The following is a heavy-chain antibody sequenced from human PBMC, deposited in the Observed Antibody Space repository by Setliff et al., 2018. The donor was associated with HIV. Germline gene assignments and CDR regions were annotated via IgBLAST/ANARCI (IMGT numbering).Heavy chain of an antibody. J-gene: IGHJ4*02. CDR3: ARHSTLYGGNFDY. CDR2: VDPEDGET. V-gene: IGHV1-69-2*01. Sequence: ASVKVSCKISGYTFTDYHLHWVRQAPGNGLEWMGHVDPEDGETTYAEDFQGRLTITADTSIDTLFMELSSLTSDDTAAFFCARHSTLYGGNFDYWGQGTLVTVSS. CDR1: GYTFTDYH. D-gene: IGHD4-17*01.